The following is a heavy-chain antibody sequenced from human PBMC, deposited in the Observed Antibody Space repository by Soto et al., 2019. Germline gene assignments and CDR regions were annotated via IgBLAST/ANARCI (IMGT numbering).Heavy chain of an antibody. D-gene: IGHD6-19*01. CDR2: ISGSGDSP. CDR3: AKEGTSGFYYFDY. J-gene: IGHJ4*02. CDR1: GFTFSNYA. Sequence: GGSLRLSCAASGFTFSNYAISWVRQAPGKGLEWVSIISGSGDSPYYADSVKGRFIISRDNSRNTLYLQMNSLRAGDSAKYYCAKEGTSGFYYFDYWGPGTLVTVSS. V-gene: IGHV3-23*01.